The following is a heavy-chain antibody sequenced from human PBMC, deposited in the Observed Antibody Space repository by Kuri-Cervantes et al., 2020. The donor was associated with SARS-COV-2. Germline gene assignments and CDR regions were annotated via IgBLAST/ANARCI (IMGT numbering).Heavy chain of an antibody. V-gene: IGHV1-46*01. CDR2: INPSGGST. CDR1: GYTFTSYY. D-gene: IGHD4-11*01. CDR3: ARERTTVTTWGLLNDLYYYYYYMDV. Sequence: ASVKVSCKASGYTFTSYYMHWVRQAPGQGLEWMGIINPSGGSTSYAQKLQGRVTMTRDTSTSTVYMELSSLRSEDTAVYYCARERTTVTTWGLLNDLYYYYYYMDVWGKGTTVTVYS. J-gene: IGHJ6*03.